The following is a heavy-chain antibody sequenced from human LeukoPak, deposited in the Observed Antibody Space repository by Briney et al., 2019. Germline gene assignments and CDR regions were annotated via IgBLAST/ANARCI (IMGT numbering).Heavy chain of an antibody. CDR2: IIPIFGTA. J-gene: IGHJ4*02. Sequence: SVKVSCKASGGTFSSYAISWVRQAPGQGLEWMGRIIPIFGTANYAQKFQGRVTITTDESTSTAYMELSSLRSEDTAVYYCARDDFWSDYGDYFDYWGQGTLVTVSS. CDR3: ARDDFWSDYGDYFDY. D-gene: IGHD3-3*01. CDR1: GGTFSSYA. V-gene: IGHV1-69*05.